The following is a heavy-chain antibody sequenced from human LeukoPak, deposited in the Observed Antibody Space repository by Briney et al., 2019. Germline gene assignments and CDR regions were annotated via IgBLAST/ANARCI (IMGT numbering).Heavy chain of an antibody. CDR1: GFTFSSYE. J-gene: IGHJ4*02. CDR3: ARDGKGRNRIGYYFDY. CDR2: ISSSGSTI. V-gene: IGHV3-48*03. Sequence: PGGSLRLSCAASGFTFSSYEMNCVRQAPGKGLEWVSYISSSGSTIYYAASVKGRFTISRDNAKNSLYLQMNSLRAEDTAVYYCARDGKGRNRIGYYFDYWGQGTLVTVSS. D-gene: IGHD3-10*01.